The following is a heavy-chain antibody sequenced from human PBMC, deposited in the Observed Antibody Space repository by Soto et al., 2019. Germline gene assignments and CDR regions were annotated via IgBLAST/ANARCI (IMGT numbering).Heavy chain of an antibody. Sequence: QVQLVQSGAEVKKPGSSVKVSCKASGGTFSSYTISWVRQAPGQGLEWMGRIIPILGIANYAQKFQGRVTMTADKSTSTAYMELSSLRSEDTAVYYCARPEMATIGDAFDIWGQGTMVTVSS. CDR3: ARPEMATIGDAFDI. V-gene: IGHV1-69*02. CDR2: IIPILGIA. D-gene: IGHD5-12*01. CDR1: GGTFSSYT. J-gene: IGHJ3*02.